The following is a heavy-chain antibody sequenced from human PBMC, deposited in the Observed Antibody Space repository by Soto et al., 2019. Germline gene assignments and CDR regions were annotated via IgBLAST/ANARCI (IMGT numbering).Heavy chain of an antibody. CDR3: TRRRHRWELPQGYGMDV. D-gene: IGHD1-26*01. CDR1: GFTFSGSA. J-gene: IGHJ6*02. CDR2: IRSKANSYAT. V-gene: IGHV3-73*01. Sequence: PGGSLRLSCAASGFTFSGSAMHWVRQASGKGLEWVGRIRSKANSYATAYAASVKGRFTISRDDSKNTAYLQMNSPKTEDTAVYYCTRRRHRWELPQGYGMDVWGQGTTVTVSS.